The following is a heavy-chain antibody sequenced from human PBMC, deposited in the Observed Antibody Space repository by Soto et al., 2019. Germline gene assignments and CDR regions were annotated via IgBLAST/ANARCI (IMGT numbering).Heavy chain of an antibody. J-gene: IGHJ4*02. V-gene: IGHV1-3*01. D-gene: IGHD3-16*02. CDR2: INAGNGNT. CDR3: ARGWIDDYIWGSYRYDY. CDR1: GYTFTSYA. Sequence: ASVKVSCKASGYTFTSYAMHWVRQAPGQRLEWMGWINAGNGNTKYSQKFQGRVTITRDTSASTAYMELSSLRSEDTAVYYCARGWIDDYIWGSYRYDYWGQGTLVTVSS.